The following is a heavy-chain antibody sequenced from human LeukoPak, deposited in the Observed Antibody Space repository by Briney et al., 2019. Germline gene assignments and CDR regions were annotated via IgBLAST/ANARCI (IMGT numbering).Heavy chain of an antibody. CDR1: GFTFSSYW. D-gene: IGHD5-24*01. V-gene: IGHV3-74*01. Sequence: GGSLTLSCAASGFTFSSYWMHWVRQPPGKGLVWVSRINTDGRSTRYADSVKGRFTISRDNAKNTLYLQMNRLRPEDTAVYYCARGWEEMSTNAVGYWGQGTLVTVSS. J-gene: IGHJ4*02. CDR3: ARGWEEMSTNAVGY. CDR2: INTDGRST.